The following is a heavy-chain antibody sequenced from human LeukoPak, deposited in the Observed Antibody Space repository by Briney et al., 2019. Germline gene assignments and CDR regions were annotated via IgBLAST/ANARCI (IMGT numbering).Heavy chain of an antibody. V-gene: IGHV4-61*02. J-gene: IGHJ4*02. CDR3: ARARRQWLVGANIRGDNPPYYYDY. CDR2: IYASGSTNYYASGST. D-gene: IGHD6-19*01. CDR1: GGSISSGSYY. Sequence: PSQTLSLTCTVSGGSISSGSYYWSWIRHPAGKGLEWIGRIYASGSTNYYASGSTNYNPSLKSRVTMSVDTSKNQFSLKLSSVTAADTAVYYCARARRQWLVGANIRGDNPPYYYDYWGQGTLVTVSS.